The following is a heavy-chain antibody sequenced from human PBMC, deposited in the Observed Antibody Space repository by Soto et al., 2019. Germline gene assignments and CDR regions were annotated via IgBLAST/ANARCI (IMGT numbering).Heavy chain of an antibody. V-gene: IGHV4-38-2*02. CDR3: AREGSALFDY. CDR2: IYHSGST. J-gene: IGHJ4*02. Sequence: PSETLSLTCAVSGYSISSGYYWGWIRQPPGKGLEWIGSIYHSGSTYYNPSLKSRVTISVDTSKNQFSLKLSSVTAADTAVYYCAREGSALFDYWGQGTLVTVSS. CDR1: GYSISSGYY.